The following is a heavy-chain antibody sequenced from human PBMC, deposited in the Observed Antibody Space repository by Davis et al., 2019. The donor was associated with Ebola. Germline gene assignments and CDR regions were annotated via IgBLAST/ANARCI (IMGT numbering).Heavy chain of an antibody. Sequence: GESLKISCAASGFTFNTYDMHWVRQAPGKGLEWVALIRNDGTNKYYADSVKGRFTISRDNAKNSLYLQMNSLRAEDTALYYCARKSGYYYGAFDYWGQGTLVIVSS. CDR3: ARKSGYYYGAFDY. CDR1: GFTFNTYD. CDR2: IRNDGTNK. D-gene: IGHD3-22*01. J-gene: IGHJ4*02. V-gene: IGHV3-33*01.